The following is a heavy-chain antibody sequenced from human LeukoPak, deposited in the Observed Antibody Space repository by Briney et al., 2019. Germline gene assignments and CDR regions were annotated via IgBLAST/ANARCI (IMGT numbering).Heavy chain of an antibody. CDR3: ARSPRDGYFDY. CDR1: GYTFTSYY. D-gene: IGHD5-24*01. V-gene: IGHV1-46*01. J-gene: IGHJ4*02. Sequence: ASVKVSCKASGYTFTSYYMHWVRQAPGQGLEWMGIINPSGGSTSYAQKFQGRVTMTRDTSTSTDYMELSSLRSEDTAVYYCARSPRDGYFDYWGQGTLVTVSS. CDR2: INPSGGST.